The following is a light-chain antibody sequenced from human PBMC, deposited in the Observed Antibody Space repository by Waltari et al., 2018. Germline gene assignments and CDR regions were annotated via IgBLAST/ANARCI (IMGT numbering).Light chain of an antibody. CDR2: EDS. Sequence: SYELTQPSSVSVSPGQTAKILCSGDILAQKYARWFQQKPGQAPLLLIYEDSERPPEIPGLFSGASSGTTVTLTITGAHVDDEADYYCFSAADNNWVFGGGTKLTVL. V-gene: IGLV3-27*01. CDR1: ILAQKY. J-gene: IGLJ3*02. CDR3: FSAADNNWV.